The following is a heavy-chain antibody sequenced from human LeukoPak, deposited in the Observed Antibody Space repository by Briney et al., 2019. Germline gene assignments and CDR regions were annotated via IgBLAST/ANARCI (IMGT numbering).Heavy chain of an antibody. V-gene: IGHV3-7*03. D-gene: IGHD6-19*01. CDR2: IKQDGSEK. J-gene: IGHJ4*02. Sequence: GGSLRLSCAASGFTFSSYWMSWVRQAPGKGLEWVANIKQDGSEKYYVDSVKGRFTVSRDNAKNSLYLQMNSLRAEDTAVYYCARKAGFSTTIDYYFDYWGQGTLVTVSS. CDR1: GFTFSSYW. CDR3: ARKAGFSTTIDYYFDY.